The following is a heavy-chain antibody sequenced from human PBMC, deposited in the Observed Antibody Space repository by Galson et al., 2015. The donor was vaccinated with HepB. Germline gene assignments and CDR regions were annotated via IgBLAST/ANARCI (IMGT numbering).Heavy chain of an antibody. D-gene: IGHD3-3*01. CDR2: IKHDGSGE. V-gene: IGHV3-7*01. CDR1: GFTFSSSW. CDR3: ARELPLPGFWSGYGTYYYYYYGMDV. Sequence: SLRLSCAASGFTFSSSWMSWVRQAPGKGLEWVANIKHDGSGEYYVDSVKGRFTISRDNAKNTLYLQMNSLRAEDTAVYYCARELPLPGFWSGYGTYYYYYYGMDVWGQGTTVTVSS. J-gene: IGHJ6*02.